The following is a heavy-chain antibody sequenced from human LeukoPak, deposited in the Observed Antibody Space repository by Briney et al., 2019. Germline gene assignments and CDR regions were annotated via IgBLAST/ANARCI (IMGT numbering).Heavy chain of an antibody. Sequence: KPSETLSLTCAVYGGSFSGYYWSWIRQPPGKGLEWTGEINHSGSTNYNPSLKSRVTISVDTSKNQFSLKLSSVTAADTAVYYCARGREELVVPAYYFDYWGQGTLVTVSS. CDR1: GGSFSGYY. V-gene: IGHV4-34*01. CDR2: INHSGST. D-gene: IGHD2-2*01. J-gene: IGHJ4*02. CDR3: ARGREELVVPAYYFDY.